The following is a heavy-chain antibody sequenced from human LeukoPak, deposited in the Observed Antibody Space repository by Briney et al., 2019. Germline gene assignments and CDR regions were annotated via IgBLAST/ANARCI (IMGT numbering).Heavy chain of an antibody. D-gene: IGHD5-24*01. J-gene: IGHJ5*02. V-gene: IGHV4-59*01. Sequence: SETLSLTCAVYGGSFSSYYWSWIRQPPGKGLEWIGYIYYSGSTNYNPSLKSRVTISVDTSKNQFSLKLSSVTAADTAVYYCARATRDGLIHWTWFDPWGQGTLVTVSS. CDR2: IYYSGST. CDR3: ARATRDGLIHWTWFDP. CDR1: GGSFSSYY.